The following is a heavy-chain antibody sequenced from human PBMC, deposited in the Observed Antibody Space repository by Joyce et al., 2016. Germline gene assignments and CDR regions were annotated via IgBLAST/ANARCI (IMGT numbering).Heavy chain of an antibody. Sequence: QVHLVQSGAEVKKPGASVRVSCKASGYTFNFHFIHWVRQAPGQGLEWMVWINPNSGGTKYAQKFQGRVTLTRDTSVPTAYMDLSRLTSDDTAVYYCARDVNGYPTPGGLDVWGQGTTVTVSS. D-gene: IGHD5-24*01. CDR2: INPNSGGT. CDR3: ARDVNGYPTPGGLDV. J-gene: IGHJ6*02. V-gene: IGHV1-2*02. CDR1: GYTFNFHF.